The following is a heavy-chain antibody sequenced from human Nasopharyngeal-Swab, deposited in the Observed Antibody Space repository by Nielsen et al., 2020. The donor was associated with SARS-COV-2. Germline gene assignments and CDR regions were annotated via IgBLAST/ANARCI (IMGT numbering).Heavy chain of an antibody. CDR3: AKDLWALQFLASLDQ. Sequence: SLKISCAASGFTFDEYGMSWVRQAPGKGLEWVSGITWNSGRIGYADSVKGRFTISRDNAKKSLYLQMNSLRAEDTALYFCAKDLWALQFLASLDQWGQGTLVTVSS. J-gene: IGHJ4*02. D-gene: IGHD3-3*01. V-gene: IGHV3-9*01. CDR2: ITWNSGRI. CDR1: GFTFDEYG.